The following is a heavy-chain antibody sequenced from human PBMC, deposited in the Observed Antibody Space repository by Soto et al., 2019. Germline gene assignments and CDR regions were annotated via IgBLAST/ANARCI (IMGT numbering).Heavy chain of an antibody. V-gene: IGHV1-2*02. D-gene: IGHD4-4*01. J-gene: IGHJ6*02. CDR3: AREDQTTVTIGPEYYGMDV. CDR1: GYTFTGYY. Sequence: ASVKVSCKASGYTFTGYYMHWVRQAPGQGLEWMGWINPNSGRTNYAQKFQGRVTMTRDTSISTAYMELSRLRSDDTAVYYCAREDQTTVTIGPEYYGMDVWGQGTTVTV. CDR2: INPNSGRT.